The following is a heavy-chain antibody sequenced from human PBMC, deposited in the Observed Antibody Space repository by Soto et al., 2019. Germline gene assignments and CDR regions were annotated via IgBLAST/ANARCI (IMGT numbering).Heavy chain of an antibody. J-gene: IGHJ4*02. D-gene: IGHD3-9*01. CDR1: GFTFSSYA. CDR3: AKDTWDSRADYDILPPAGVGSYFDY. CDR2: ISGSGGST. Sequence: EVQLLESGGGLVQPGGSLRLSCAASGFTFSSYAMSWVRQAPGKGLEWVSAISGSGGSTYYADSVKGRFTISRDNSKNTLHLQMNSLRAEDTAVYYCAKDTWDSRADYDILPPAGVGSYFDYWGQGTLVTVSS. V-gene: IGHV3-23*01.